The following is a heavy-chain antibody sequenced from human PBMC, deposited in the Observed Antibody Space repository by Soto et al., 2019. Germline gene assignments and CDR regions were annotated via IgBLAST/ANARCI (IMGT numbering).Heavy chain of an antibody. Sequence: PGESLKISCAASGFTFSSYAMSWVRQAPGKGLEWVSAISGSGGSTYYADSVKGRFTISRDNSKNTLYLQMNSLRAEDTAVYYCAKCDFYYYYGMDVWGQGTTVTAP. J-gene: IGHJ6*02. CDR1: GFTFSSYA. V-gene: IGHV3-23*01. CDR3: AKCDFYYYYGMDV. CDR2: ISGSGGST.